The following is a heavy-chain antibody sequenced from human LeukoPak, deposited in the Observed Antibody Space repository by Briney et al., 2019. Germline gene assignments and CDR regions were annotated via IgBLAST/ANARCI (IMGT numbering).Heavy chain of an antibody. V-gene: IGHV1-69*05. D-gene: IGHD6-13*01. J-gene: IGHJ4*02. CDR3: ARDGAAAGDY. CDR2: IIPIFGTA. Sequence: SVKASCKASGGTFSSYAISWVRQAPGQGLEWMGGIIPIFGTANYAQKFQGRVTIATDESTSTAYMELSSLRSEDTAVYYCARDGAAAGDYWGQGTLVTVSS. CDR1: GGTFSSYA.